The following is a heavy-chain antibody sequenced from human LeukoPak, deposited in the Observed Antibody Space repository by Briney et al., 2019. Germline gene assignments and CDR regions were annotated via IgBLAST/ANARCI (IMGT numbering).Heavy chain of an antibody. D-gene: IGHD1-26*01. Sequence: GGSLRLSCAASGFTFSNAWMTGVRQAPGRGLEWVGRIKRKTDGGTTDYAAPVKGRFTISREDSKNTLYLQMNSLQTEDTAVYYCTTDYPLHLVRVTQTPWGQGTLVTVSS. J-gene: IGHJ5*02. CDR2: IKRKTDGGTT. CDR3: TTDYPLHLVRVTQTP. V-gene: IGHV3-15*01. CDR1: GFTFSNAW.